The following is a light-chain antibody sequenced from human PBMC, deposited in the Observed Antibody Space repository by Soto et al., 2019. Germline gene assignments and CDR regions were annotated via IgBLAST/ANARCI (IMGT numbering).Light chain of an antibody. CDR1: QGIGSS. CDR3: QQAKSFPGT. Sequence: DIQMTQSPSSVSASVGDRVTINCRASQGIGSSLAWYQQKPGKAPNLLIYAASTFQSGVPSRFDASGSGTDFTPTISSRQPKDFEIYYCQQAKSFPGTFAQGPKGGIK. CDR2: AAS. J-gene: IGKJ1*01. V-gene: IGKV1-12*01.